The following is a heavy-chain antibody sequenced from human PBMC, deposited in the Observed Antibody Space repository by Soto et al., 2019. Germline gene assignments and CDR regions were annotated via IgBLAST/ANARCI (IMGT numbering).Heavy chain of an antibody. CDR1: GFTFSRYW. D-gene: IGHD5-18*01. CDR3: ARGDTPMITGMDSFDI. CDR2: IKQDGTEK. V-gene: IGHV3-7*01. J-gene: IGHJ3*02. Sequence: GGSLRLSCAASGFTFSRYWMNWVRQAPGKGSEWVANIKQDGTEKNYVDSVKGRFTISRDNARKSLYLQMDSLGAEDTAVYFCARGDTPMITGMDSFDIWGQGTMVTVS.